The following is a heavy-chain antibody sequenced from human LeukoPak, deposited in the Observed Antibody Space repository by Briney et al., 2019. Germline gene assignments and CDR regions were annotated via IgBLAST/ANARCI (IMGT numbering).Heavy chain of an antibody. V-gene: IGHV3-30*01. Sequence: PGGSLRLSCAASGFTFSSYAMHWVRQAPGKGLEWVALISYDGSNKYNADSVKGRFTISRDNSKNTLYLQMNSLRAEDTAVYYCARRNHYDSKGIDYWGQGTLVTVSS. CDR2: ISYDGSNK. D-gene: IGHD3-22*01. J-gene: IGHJ4*02. CDR1: GFTFSSYA. CDR3: ARRNHYDSKGIDY.